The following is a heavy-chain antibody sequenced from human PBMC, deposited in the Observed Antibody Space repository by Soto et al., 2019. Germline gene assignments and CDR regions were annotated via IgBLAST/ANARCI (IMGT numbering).Heavy chain of an antibody. J-gene: IGHJ4*02. CDR3: AREFSNSPEAFDS. Sequence: SDPLSLTCTGSGGSVHSDNFYWIWILHTPGRGLEWIGYIYYTGDTNYNPSLKSRVTISIDTSRNQFSLKLSSVTAADTAVYYCAREFSNSPEAFDSWGQGSLVTVSS. D-gene: IGHD6-6*01. CDR2: IYYTGDT. CDR1: GGSVHSDNFY. V-gene: IGHV4-61*01.